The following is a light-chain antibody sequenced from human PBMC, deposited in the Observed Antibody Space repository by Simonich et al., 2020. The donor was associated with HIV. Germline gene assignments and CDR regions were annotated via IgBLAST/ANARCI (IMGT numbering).Light chain of an antibody. CDR1: QGISNY. CDR3: QKYSRAPPLT. J-gene: IGKJ4*01. CDR2: DAY. Sequence: DIQMTQSPSSLSASVGDRVTITCRASQGISNYLAWYQQKPGKVPKLLIYDAYTWQSGVPSRFSGSGSGTYFTLTISGLQPEDVATYYCQKYSRAPPLTFGGGTKVEIK. V-gene: IGKV1-27*01.